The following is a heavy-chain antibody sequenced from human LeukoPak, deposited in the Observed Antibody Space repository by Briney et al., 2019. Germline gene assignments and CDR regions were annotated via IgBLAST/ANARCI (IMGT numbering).Heavy chain of an antibody. CDR3: ARVGFWSGSNYFDF. J-gene: IGHJ4*02. D-gene: IGHD3-3*01. CDR2: SYYSGST. Sequence: SETMSLTCTVSGGSISSSSYYWGWIRPPPGPGLEWIGSSYYSGSTYYNPSLKSRVTISVDTSKNQFSLKLTSVTAADTAVYYCARVGFWSGSNYFDFWGQGTLVTVST. V-gene: IGHV4-39*01. CDR1: GGSISSSSYY.